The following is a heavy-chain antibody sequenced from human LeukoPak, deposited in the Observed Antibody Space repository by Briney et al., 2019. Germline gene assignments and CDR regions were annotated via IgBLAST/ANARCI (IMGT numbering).Heavy chain of an antibody. Sequence: SETLSLTCTVSGGSISSYYWSWIRQPPGKGLEWIGYIYYSGSTNYNPSLKSRVTISVDTSKNQFSLKLSSVTAADTAVYYCASPRVYSGSYYPFDYWGQGTLVTVSS. CDR2: IYYSGST. J-gene: IGHJ4*02. CDR1: GGSISSYY. V-gene: IGHV4-59*08. CDR3: ASPRVYSGSYYPFDY. D-gene: IGHD1-26*01.